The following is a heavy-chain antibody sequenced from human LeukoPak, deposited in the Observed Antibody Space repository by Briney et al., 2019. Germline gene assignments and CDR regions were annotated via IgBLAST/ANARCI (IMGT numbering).Heavy chain of an antibody. CDR3: ARDYGSGSYYKGYFDY. J-gene: IGHJ4*02. CDR2: IWYDGSSK. Sequence: GGSLRLSCAASGFAFSSSGMHWVRQAPGKGLEWVALIWYDGSSKYYADSVKGRFAISRDNSKNTLYLQMNSLRAEDTALYYRARDYGSGSYYKGYFDYWGQGTLVTVSS. D-gene: IGHD3-10*01. V-gene: IGHV3-33*01. CDR1: GFAFSSSG.